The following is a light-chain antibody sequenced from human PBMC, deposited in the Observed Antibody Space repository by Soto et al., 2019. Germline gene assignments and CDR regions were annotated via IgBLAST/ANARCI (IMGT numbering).Light chain of an antibody. CDR2: SNT. CDR1: SSNIGSNT. CDR3: ATWDDSLNGGV. V-gene: IGLV1-44*01. J-gene: IGLJ3*02. Sequence: QSVLTQPPSASGTPGQRVTISCSGSSSNIGSNTVNWYHQFPGTAPKLLIYSNTQRPSGVPDRFSGSKSGTSASLAISGLQSEDEADYYCATWDDSLNGGVFGGGTKLTVL.